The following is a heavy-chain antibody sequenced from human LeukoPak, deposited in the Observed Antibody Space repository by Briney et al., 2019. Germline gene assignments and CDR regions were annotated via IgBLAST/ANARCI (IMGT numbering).Heavy chain of an antibody. CDR2: IHSYGSIT. Sequence: LRLSFASSGFTFTIYWMHWVRHAPGQGLVRVSRIHSYGSITRYAYSAKGRFTISTDNAKNTLFLQMNSLRAEDAAVYYCARDPEEYDFWSGYSRGPTFDPWGQGTLVTVSS. V-gene: IGHV3-74*01. J-gene: IGHJ5*02. D-gene: IGHD3-3*01. CDR1: GFTFTIYW. CDR3: ARDPEEYDFWSGYSRGPTFDP.